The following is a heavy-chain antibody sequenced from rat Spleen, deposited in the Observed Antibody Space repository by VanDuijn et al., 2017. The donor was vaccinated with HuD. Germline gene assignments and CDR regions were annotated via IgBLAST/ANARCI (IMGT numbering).Heavy chain of an antibody. CDR2: INTGGSST. D-gene: IGHD1-12*03. CDR1: GFTFSNYY. J-gene: IGHJ4*01. Sequence: EVQLVESGGGLVQPGRSLKLSCAASGFTFSNYYMAWVRQAPTTGLEWVAYINTGGSSTFYRDSVGDRFTISRDNAKSTLYLQVDSLKSEDTASYYCARHHYDGYYHGPVFGVMDAWGQGASVTVSS. CDR3: ARHHYDGYYHGPVFGVMDA. V-gene: IGHV5-27*01.